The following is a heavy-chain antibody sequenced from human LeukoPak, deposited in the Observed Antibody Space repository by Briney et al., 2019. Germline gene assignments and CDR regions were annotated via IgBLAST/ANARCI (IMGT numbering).Heavy chain of an antibody. J-gene: IGHJ4*02. CDR3: ARLDYGSGSYPYFDY. D-gene: IGHD3-10*01. CDR1: GGSISSYY. V-gene: IGHV4-59*01. CDR2: IYYSGST. Sequence: SETLSLTCTVSGGSISSYYWSWIRQPPGKGLEWIGYIYYSGSTNYNPSLKSRVTISVDTSKNQFSLKLSSVTAADTAVYYCARLDYGSGSYPYFDYWGQGTLVTVSS.